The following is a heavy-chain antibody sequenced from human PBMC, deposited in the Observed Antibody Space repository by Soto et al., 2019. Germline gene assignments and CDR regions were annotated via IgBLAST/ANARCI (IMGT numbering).Heavy chain of an antibody. V-gene: IGHV3-33*01. Sequence: QVQLVESGGGVVQPGRSLRLSCAASGFTFSSYGMHWVRQAPGKGLEWVAVIWYDGSNKYYADSVKGRFTISRDNSKNPLYLQMNSLRAEDTAVYYCARGRYCSGGSCSFDYWGQGTLVTVSS. CDR2: IWYDGSNK. CDR1: GFTFSSYG. CDR3: ARGRYCSGGSCSFDY. D-gene: IGHD2-15*01. J-gene: IGHJ4*02.